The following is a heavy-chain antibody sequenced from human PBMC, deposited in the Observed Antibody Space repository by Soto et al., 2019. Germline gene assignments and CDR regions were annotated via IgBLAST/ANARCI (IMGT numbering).Heavy chain of an antibody. Sequence: QVQLVESGGGVVQPGRSLRLSCAASGFTFSNYGMHWVRQAPGKGLEWVAVIWYDGSNKYYADSVKGRFTISRDNSKNTLYLQMNSLRAEDTAVYYCARAGGHDYGDYGGYYYMDVWGKGTTVTVSS. CDR3: ARAGGHDYGDYGGYYYMDV. J-gene: IGHJ6*03. CDR1: GFTFSNYG. CDR2: IWYDGSNK. D-gene: IGHD4-17*01. V-gene: IGHV3-33*01.